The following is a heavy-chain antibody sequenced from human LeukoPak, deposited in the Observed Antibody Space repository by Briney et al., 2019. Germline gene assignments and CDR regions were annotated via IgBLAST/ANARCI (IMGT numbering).Heavy chain of an antibody. CDR2: IIPISGTA. J-gene: IGHJ5*02. Sequence: ASVKVSCKASGGTFSSYAISWVRQAPGQGLEWMGGIIPISGTANYAQKFQGRVTITADESTNTAYMELSSLRSEDTAVYYCARDRICSGGRCYSGWFDPWGRGTLVTVSS. CDR1: GGTFSSYA. V-gene: IGHV1-69*01. D-gene: IGHD2-15*01. CDR3: ARDRICSGGRCYSGWFDP.